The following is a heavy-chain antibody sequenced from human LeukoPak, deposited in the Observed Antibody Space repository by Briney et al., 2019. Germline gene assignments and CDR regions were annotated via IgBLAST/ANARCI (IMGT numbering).Heavy chain of an antibody. CDR2: FDPEDGET. Sequence: ASVTVSCKVSGYTLTELSMHWVRQAPGKGLEWMGGFDPEDGETIYAQKFQGRVTMTEDTSTDTAYMELSSLRSEDTAVYYCATDTLTEGWFDPWGQGTLVTVSS. V-gene: IGHV1-24*01. CDR1: GYTLTELS. CDR3: ATDTLTEGWFDP. D-gene: IGHD7-27*01. J-gene: IGHJ5*02.